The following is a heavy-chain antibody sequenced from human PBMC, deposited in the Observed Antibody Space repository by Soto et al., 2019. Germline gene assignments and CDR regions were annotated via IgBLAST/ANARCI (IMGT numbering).Heavy chain of an antibody. CDR2: VYYSGST. Sequence: QVQLQESGPGLVKPSQTLSLTCTVSGGSISSSGYYWGWIRQHPGKGLEWIGYVYYSGSTYYNPSLERRVTVPVDTSKNQFSLKLNSVTAADTAVYYCARDRSNWAFDFWGQGTLVTVSS. J-gene: IGHJ4*02. CDR3: ARDRSNWAFDF. D-gene: IGHD7-27*01. V-gene: IGHV4-31*03. CDR1: GGSISSSGYY.